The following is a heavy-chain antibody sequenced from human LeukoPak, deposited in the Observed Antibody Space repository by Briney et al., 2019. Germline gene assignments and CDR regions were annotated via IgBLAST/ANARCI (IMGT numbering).Heavy chain of an antibody. CDR1: GFTFSSYS. J-gene: IGHJ6*02. CDR2: ISSSSYI. Sequence: GGSLRLSCAASGFTFSSYSMNWVRQAPGKGLEWVSSISSSSYIYYADSVKGRFTISRDNAKNSLYLQMNSLRAEDTAVYYCARDDVVTAPTDYYYGMDVWGQGTTVTVSS. V-gene: IGHV3-21*01. CDR3: ARDDVVTAPTDYYYGMDV. D-gene: IGHD2-21*02.